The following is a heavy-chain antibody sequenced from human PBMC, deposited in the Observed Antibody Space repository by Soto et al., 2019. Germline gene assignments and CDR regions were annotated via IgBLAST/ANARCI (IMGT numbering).Heavy chain of an antibody. CDR2: ITGGSTYI. Sequence: VGSLRLSCASSVFTFSTYTMNWVRHSPGKGLEWVSSITGGSTYIYYADSVKGRFTISRDNAKNSLYLRMNSLRAEDTAVYYCARAALGDRGYHFEYLGQGTLFTVSS. D-gene: IGHD5-12*01. J-gene: IGHJ4*02. CDR1: VFTFSTYT. CDR3: ARAALGDRGYHFEY. V-gene: IGHV3-21*01.